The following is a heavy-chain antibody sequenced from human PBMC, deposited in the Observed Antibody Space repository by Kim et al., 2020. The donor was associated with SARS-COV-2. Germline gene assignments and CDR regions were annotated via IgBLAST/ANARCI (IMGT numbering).Heavy chain of an antibody. CDR1: GGSISSYY. Sequence: SETLSLTCTVSGGSISSYYWSWIRQPPGKGLEWIGYIYYSGSTNYNPSLKSRVTISVDTSKNQFSLKLSSVTAADTAVYYCVGPWLPQGWFDPWGQGTLV. D-gene: IGHD6-19*01. V-gene: IGHV4-59*08. CDR2: IYYSGST. J-gene: IGHJ5*02. CDR3: VGPWLPQGWFDP.